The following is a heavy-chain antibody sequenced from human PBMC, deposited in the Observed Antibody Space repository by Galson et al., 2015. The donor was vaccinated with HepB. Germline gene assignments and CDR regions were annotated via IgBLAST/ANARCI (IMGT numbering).Heavy chain of an antibody. CDR1: GYTFTSYG. Sequence: SVKVSCKASGYTFTSYGISWVRQAPGQGLEWMGWISAYNGNTNYAQKLQGRVTMTTDTSTSTAYMELRSLRSDDTAVYYCARGGDKTRVFGVVYGFNYWGQGTLVTVSS. CDR3: ARGGDKTRVFGVVYGFNY. J-gene: IGHJ4*02. V-gene: IGHV1-18*01. CDR2: ISAYNGNT. D-gene: IGHD3-3*01.